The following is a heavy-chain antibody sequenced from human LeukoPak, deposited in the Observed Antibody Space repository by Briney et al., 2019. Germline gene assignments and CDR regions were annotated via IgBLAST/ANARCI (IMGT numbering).Heavy chain of an antibody. V-gene: IGHV3-30*03. CDR1: GFTFSSYS. CDR2: ISYDGSNK. CDR3: ARALADNRGYYLRFDY. Sequence: PGGSLRLSCAASGFTFSSYSMNWVRQAPGKGLEWVAVISYDGSNKYYADSVKGRFTISRDNSKNTLYLQMNSLRPDDTAIYYCARALADNRGYYLRFDYWGRGTLVTVSS. J-gene: IGHJ4*02. D-gene: IGHD3-22*01.